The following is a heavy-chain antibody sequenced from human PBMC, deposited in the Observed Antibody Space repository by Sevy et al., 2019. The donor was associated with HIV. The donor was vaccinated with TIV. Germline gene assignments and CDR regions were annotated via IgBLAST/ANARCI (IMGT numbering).Heavy chain of an antibody. CDR3: VSDLGVDYYGMDV. J-gene: IGHJ6*02. Sequence: GGSLRLSCAVSGFIVSSNYMIWVRQAPGKGLELVSIIYSGGNTYYADSVKGRFTISRDISKNTLYLQMNSLRAEDTAVYYFVSDLGVDYYGMDVWGQGTTVTVSS. V-gene: IGHV3-53*01. CDR1: GFIVSSNY. CDR2: IYSGGNT. D-gene: IGHD2-21*01.